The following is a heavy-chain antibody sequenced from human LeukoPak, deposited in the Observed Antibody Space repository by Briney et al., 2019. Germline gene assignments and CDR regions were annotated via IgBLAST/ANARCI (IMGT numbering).Heavy chain of an antibody. D-gene: IGHD3-10*01. CDR3: ARLAMVRGVINFDY. V-gene: IGHV4-59*08. J-gene: IGHJ4*02. CDR1: GGSISSYY. CDR2: IYYSGST. Sequence: IPSETLSLTCTVSGGSISSYYWSWIRQPPGKGLEWIGYIYYSGSTNYNPSLKSRVTISVDTSKNQFSLKLSSVTAADTAVYYCARLAMVRGVINFDYWGQGTLVTVSS.